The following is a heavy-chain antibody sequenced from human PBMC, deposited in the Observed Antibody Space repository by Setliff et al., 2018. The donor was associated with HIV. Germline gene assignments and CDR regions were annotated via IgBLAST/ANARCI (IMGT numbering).Heavy chain of an antibody. D-gene: IGHD2-8*01. J-gene: IGHJ4*02. CDR1: GASVSDHH. CDR3: ARLRSSNGLFCLLDS. V-gene: IGHV4-4*07. CDR2: IRFGGGS. Sequence: SETLSLTCSVSGASVSDHHWTWIRQTAEKRLEYIGRIRFGGGSNYNPSLSSRVTMSVDTSNNRFSLRLKSVTSADTAVYYCARLRSSNGLFCLLDSWGQGTRVTVSS.